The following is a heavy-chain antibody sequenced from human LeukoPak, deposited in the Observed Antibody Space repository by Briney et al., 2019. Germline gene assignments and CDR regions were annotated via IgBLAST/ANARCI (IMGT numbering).Heavy chain of an antibody. CDR2: INEDGSLK. J-gene: IGHJ6*04. CDR3: AELGITMIGGV. V-gene: IGHV3-7*01. Sequence: GGSLRLSCAASGFAFSNFWMSWVRQAPGKGPEWVANINEDGSLKNYVDSVEGRFTVSRDNAKNALDLQMNSLRAEDTAVYYCAELGITMIGGVWGKGTTVTISS. D-gene: IGHD3-10*02. CDR1: GFAFSNFW.